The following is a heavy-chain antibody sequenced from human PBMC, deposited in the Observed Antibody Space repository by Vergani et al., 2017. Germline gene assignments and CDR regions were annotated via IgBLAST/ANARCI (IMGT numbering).Heavy chain of an antibody. CDR1: GGSISSSSYY. D-gene: IGHD3-3*01. J-gene: IGHJ5*02. V-gene: IGHV4-39*01. Sequence: QLQLQESGPGLVKPSETLSLTCTVSGGSISSSSYYWGWIRQPPGKGLEWIGSIYYSGSTYYNPSLKSRVTISVDTSKNQFSLKLSSVTAADTAVYYCARLRRGGYYTYWFDPWGQGTLVTVSS. CDR3: ARLRRGGYYTYWFDP. CDR2: IYYSGST.